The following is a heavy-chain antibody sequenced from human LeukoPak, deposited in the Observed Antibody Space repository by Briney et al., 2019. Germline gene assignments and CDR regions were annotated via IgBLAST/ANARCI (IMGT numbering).Heavy chain of an antibody. CDR1: GFTFSSYW. D-gene: IGHD6-13*01. CDR2: INHSGST. J-gene: IGHJ4*02. CDR3: ASSSWYPNFDY. Sequence: PGGSLRLSCAASGFTFSSYWMSWVRQPPGKGLEWIGEINHSGSTNYNPSLKSRVTISVDTSKNQFSLKLSSVTAADTAVYYCASSSWYPNFDYWGQGTLVTVSS. V-gene: IGHV4-34*01.